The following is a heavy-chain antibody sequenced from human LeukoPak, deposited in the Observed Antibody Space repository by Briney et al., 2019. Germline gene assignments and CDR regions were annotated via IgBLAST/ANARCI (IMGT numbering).Heavy chain of an antibody. CDR2: INSDGSNT. V-gene: IGHV3-74*03. D-gene: IGHD3-10*01. CDR1: GFTFSSYS. J-gene: IGHJ4*02. Sequence: GGSLRLSCAASGFTFSSYSMNWVRQAPGKGLVWVSRINSDGSNTTYADSVKGRFTISRDNAKNTLYLQMNSLRAEDTAVYYCTRFPYYYGSGTQRGFDYWGQGTLVTVSS. CDR3: TRFPYYYGSGTQRGFDY.